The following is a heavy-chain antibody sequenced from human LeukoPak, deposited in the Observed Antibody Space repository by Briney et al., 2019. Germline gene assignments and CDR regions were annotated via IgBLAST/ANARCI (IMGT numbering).Heavy chain of an antibody. J-gene: IGHJ3*02. Sequence: ASVKVSCKTSGYTFTNYYMHWVRQAPGQGLKWMGIINPSDGVTSYAQKFQGRVRMTRDTSTSTVYMELSGLKSEDTAVYYCARDLRTFAFDIWGQGTMVTVSS. D-gene: IGHD2/OR15-2a*01. CDR1: GYTFTNYY. CDR3: ARDLRTFAFDI. CDR2: INPSDGVT. V-gene: IGHV1-46*01.